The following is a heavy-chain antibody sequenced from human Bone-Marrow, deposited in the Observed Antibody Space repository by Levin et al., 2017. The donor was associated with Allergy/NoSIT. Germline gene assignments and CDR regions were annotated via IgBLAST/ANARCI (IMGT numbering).Heavy chain of an antibody. CDR3: VKGMHVGAGTTGDH. D-gene: IGHD1-14*01. V-gene: IGHV3-53*01. CDR2: IHVDGGT. CDR1: GFTVRSNY. J-gene: IGHJ4*02. Sequence: GGSLRLSCAASGFTVRSNYMTWVRQAPGKGLEWVSLIHVDGGTTYADSVRGRFTISRDNSRNTVYLQMHGLRGEDTAVYYCVKGMHVGAGTTGDHWGQGTQVIVSS.